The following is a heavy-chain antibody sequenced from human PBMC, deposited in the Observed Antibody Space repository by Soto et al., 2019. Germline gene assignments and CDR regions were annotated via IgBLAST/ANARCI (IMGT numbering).Heavy chain of an antibody. D-gene: IGHD5-18*01. CDR3: TARCDWTAVDPLDY. CDR2: IRNKGNNYAT. Sequence: PGGSLRLSCAASWFTFSDSAMHWVRQASGKGLEWVGRIRNKGNNYATAYTASVKGRFTISRDDSKNTVYLQMNSLKIDDTAVYYCTARCDWTAVDPLDYWGLGTLVTVSS. J-gene: IGHJ4*02. CDR1: WFTFSDSA. V-gene: IGHV3-73*01.